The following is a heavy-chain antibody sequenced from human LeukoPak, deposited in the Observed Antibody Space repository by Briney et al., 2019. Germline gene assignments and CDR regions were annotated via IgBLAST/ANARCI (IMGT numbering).Heavy chain of an antibody. CDR1: GGTFSSYA. J-gene: IGHJ4*02. CDR2: INPSGGST. D-gene: IGHD6-19*01. CDR3: ARDPTVAGPRRYFDY. Sequence: ASVKVSCKASGGTFSSYAFSWVRQAPGQGLEWMGIINPSGGSTSYAQKFQGRVTMTRDTSTSTVYMELSSLRSEDTAVYYCARDPTVAGPRRYFDYWGQGTLVTVSS. V-gene: IGHV1-46*01.